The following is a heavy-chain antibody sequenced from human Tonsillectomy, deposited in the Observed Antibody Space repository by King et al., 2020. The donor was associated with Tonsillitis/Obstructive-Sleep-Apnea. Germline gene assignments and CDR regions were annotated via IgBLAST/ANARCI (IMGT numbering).Heavy chain of an antibody. CDR1: GFTFNNYT. Sequence: VQLVESGGGVVQPGRSLRLSCAASGFTFNNYTMHWVRQAPGKGLEWVAVISHDGSNKYYADSVKGRFTISRDNSKNTLYLQMNSLRAEDTAIYYCARPYYDFWRGYLYWGQGTLVTVSS. D-gene: IGHD3-3*01. J-gene: IGHJ4*02. CDR2: ISHDGSNK. CDR3: ARPYYDFWRGYLY. V-gene: IGHV3-30*04.